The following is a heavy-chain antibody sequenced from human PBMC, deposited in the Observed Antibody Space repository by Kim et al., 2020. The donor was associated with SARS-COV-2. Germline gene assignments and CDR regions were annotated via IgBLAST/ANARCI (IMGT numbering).Heavy chain of an antibody. CDR3: AKHPGTGIYYFDY. J-gene: IGHJ4*02. Sequence: ADSVRGRVTISRDNSKNTLYLQMNSLRAEDTAVYYCAKHPGTGIYYFDYWGQGALVIVSS. V-gene: IGHV3-23*05. D-gene: IGHD1-26*01.